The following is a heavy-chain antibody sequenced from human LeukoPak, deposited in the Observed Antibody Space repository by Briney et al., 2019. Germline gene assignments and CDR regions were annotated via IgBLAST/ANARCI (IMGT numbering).Heavy chain of an antibody. CDR3: ARDREYSSGWYTHYFDY. Sequence: SETLSLTCTVSGGSVGSDSYYWTWIRQPPGKGLEWIGYIYYSGSTNYKPSLKSRVTISVDMTKNQFSLKLSSVTAADTAVYYCARDREYSSGWYTHYFDYWGQGTLVTVSS. V-gene: IGHV4-61*01. D-gene: IGHD6-19*01. CDR2: IYYSGST. CDR1: GGSVGSDSYY. J-gene: IGHJ4*02.